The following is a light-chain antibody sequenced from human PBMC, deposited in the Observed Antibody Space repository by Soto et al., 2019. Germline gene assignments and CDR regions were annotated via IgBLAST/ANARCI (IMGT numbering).Light chain of an antibody. J-gene: IGKJ1*01. CDR1: QGISSY. Sequence: AIRMTQSPSSLSASTGDIVTINCRASQGISSYLAWYQQKPGKAPKLLIYAASTLQSGVPSRFSGSGSGTDFTLTISCLQSEEFATYYCQQYYSYPWTFGQGTRWIS. CDR2: AAS. CDR3: QQYYSYPWT. V-gene: IGKV1-8*01.